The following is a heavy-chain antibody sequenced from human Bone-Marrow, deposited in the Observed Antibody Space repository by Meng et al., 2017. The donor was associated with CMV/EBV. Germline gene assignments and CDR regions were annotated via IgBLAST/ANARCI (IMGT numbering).Heavy chain of an antibody. D-gene: IGHD2-2*01. CDR3: ARGSGCSNTSCYAFDY. J-gene: IGHJ4*02. CDR1: GFTFSSYS. Sequence: GESLKISCAASGFTFSSYSMNWVRQAPGKGLEWVSSISSSTSYIYYADSVKGRFTISRDNAKNSLYLQMNSLRAEDTAVYYCARGSGCSNTSCYAFDYWGQGTVVTFSS. V-gene: IGHV3-21*01. CDR2: ISSSTSYI.